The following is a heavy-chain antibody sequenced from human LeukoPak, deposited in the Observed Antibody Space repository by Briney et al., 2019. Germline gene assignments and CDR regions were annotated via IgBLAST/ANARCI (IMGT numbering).Heavy chain of an antibody. CDR2: IYYSGST. CDR1: GYSISSGYY. J-gene: IGHJ4*02. CDR3: ARTRYYYNSRSYGAPYYFDY. D-gene: IGHD3-10*01. Sequence: SETLSLTCTVSGYSISSGYYWGWIRQPPGKGLEWIGSIYYSGSTYYNPSLKSRVTISVDTSKNQFSLKLSSVTAADTAVYHCARTRYYYNSRSYGAPYYFDYWGQGTLVTVSS. V-gene: IGHV4-38-2*02.